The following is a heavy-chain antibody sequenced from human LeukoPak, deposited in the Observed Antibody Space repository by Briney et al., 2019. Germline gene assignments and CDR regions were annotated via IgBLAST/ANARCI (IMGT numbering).Heavy chain of an antibody. D-gene: IGHD3-3*01. CDR3: ARDWRRSGYYGA. V-gene: IGHV3-48*02. CDR1: GFTFSSYS. J-gene: IGHJ5*02. CDR2: ISSSSSTI. Sequence: GSPRLSCAASGFTFSSYSMNWVRQAPGKGLEWVSYISSSSSTIYYADSVKGRFTISRDNAKNSLYLQMNSLRDEDTAVYYCARDWRRSGYYGAWGQGTLVTVSS.